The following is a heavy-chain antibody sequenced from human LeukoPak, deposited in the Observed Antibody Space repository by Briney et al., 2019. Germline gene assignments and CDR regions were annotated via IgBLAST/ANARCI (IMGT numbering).Heavy chain of an antibody. CDR3: AKLSERWFGGSGYFDY. V-gene: IGHV3-23*01. CDR2: ITGSGSRA. CDR1: QFKFNNYG. Sequence: GGSLRLSCATSQFKFNNYGMTWVRQAPGKGLEWVSSITGSGSRAQYADSVQGRFTISRDNSKNTLYLQMNSLRAEDTAVYYCAKLSERWFGGSGYFDYWGQGTLVTVSS. D-gene: IGHD3-10*01. J-gene: IGHJ4*02.